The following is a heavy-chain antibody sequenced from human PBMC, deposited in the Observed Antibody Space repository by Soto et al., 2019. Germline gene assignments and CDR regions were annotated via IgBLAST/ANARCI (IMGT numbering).Heavy chain of an antibody. D-gene: IGHD6-13*01. CDR2: ISGSGGST. V-gene: IGHV3-23*01. CDR3: VKDESINWYSGHFRH. Sequence: LRLSCAASGFTFSSYAMSWVRQAPGKGLEWVSAISGSGGSTYYADSVKGRFTISRDNSKNTLYLQMNSLSAEDTAFYYCVKDESINWYSGHFRHWGQGTLVTVSS. CDR1: GFTFSSYA. J-gene: IGHJ1*01.